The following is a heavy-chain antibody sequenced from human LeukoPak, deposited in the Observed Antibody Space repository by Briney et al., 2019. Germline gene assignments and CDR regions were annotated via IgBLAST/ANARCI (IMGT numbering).Heavy chain of an antibody. Sequence: GGSLRLSCAASGFTFGSYYMHWVRQAPGTGLVWVSRINTDGSGTSYADSVKGRFTISRDNARNTLYLLMNRLRAEDTAAYYCAREEGYCSCPDYWGQGTLVTVSS. CDR2: INTDGSGT. J-gene: IGHJ4*02. CDR3: AREEGYCSCPDY. D-gene: IGHD2-15*01. V-gene: IGHV3-74*01. CDR1: GFTFGSYY.